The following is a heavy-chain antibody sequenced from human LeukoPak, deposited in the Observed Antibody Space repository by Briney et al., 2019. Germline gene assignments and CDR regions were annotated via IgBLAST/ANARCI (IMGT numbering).Heavy chain of an antibody. CDR2: INPNSGGT. Sequence: ASVKVSCKASGYTFTGYYMHWVRQAPGQGLEWMGWINPNSGGTNYARKFQGRVTMTRDTSISTAYMELSRLRSDDTAVYYCARVSIAARTGYGMDVWGQGTTVTVSS. J-gene: IGHJ6*02. CDR3: ARVSIAARTGYGMDV. CDR1: GYTFTGYY. V-gene: IGHV1-2*02. D-gene: IGHD6-6*01.